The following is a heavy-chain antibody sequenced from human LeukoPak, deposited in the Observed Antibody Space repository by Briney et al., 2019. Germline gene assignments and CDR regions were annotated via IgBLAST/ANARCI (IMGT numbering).Heavy chain of an antibody. CDR3: ARGDGYNHWFDP. CDR1: GGSFSGYY. Sequence: TTSETLSLTCAVYGGSFSGYYWSWIRQPAGKGLEWIGRIYTSGSTNYNPSLKSRVTISVDTSKNQFSLKLSSVTAADTAVYYCARGDGYNHWFDPWGQGTLVTVSS. D-gene: IGHD5-24*01. CDR2: IYTSGST. J-gene: IGHJ5*02. V-gene: IGHV4-59*10.